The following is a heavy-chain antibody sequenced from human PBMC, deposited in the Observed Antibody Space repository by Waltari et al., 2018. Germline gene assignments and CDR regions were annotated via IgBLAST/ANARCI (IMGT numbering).Heavy chain of an antibody. CDR3: AREDYYGSGSVDY. J-gene: IGHJ4*02. CDR1: GFSFPTYT. CDR2: ITGSGSTK. V-gene: IGHV3-48*04. Sequence: ELQLVESGGDLVQPGGSLRLSCAASGFSFPTYTMNWVRQAPGKGLEWVSYITGSGSTKFYGDAVKGRCTISRDNAKNSLYLQMDSLRVEDTAIYYCAREDYYGSGSVDYWGQGTLVTVSS. D-gene: IGHD3-10*01.